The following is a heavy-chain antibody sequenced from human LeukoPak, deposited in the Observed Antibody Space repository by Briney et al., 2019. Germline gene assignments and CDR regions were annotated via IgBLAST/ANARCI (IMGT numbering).Heavy chain of an antibody. D-gene: IGHD2-21*02. Sequence: PGGSLRLSCAASGFTFSSSGMHWVRQAPGKGLEWVSVIYSGGSTYYADSVKGRFTISRDNSKNTLYLQMNSLRAEDTAVYYCAKIDQAGAYCGGDCYPLWGQGTLVTVSS. CDR2: IYSGGST. CDR3: AKIDQAGAYCGGDCYPL. J-gene: IGHJ4*02. CDR1: GFTFSSSG. V-gene: IGHV3-NL1*01.